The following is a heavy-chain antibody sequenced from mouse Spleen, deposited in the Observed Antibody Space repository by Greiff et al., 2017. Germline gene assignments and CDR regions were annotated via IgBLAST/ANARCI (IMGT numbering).Heavy chain of an antibody. J-gene: IGHJ3*01. Sequence: VQLQQSGAELVRPGASVTLSCKASDYTFTDYEMHWVKQTPVHGLEWIGAIDPETDGTAYNQKFKDKAVLTADKSSSTAYMDLRSLTSEDSAVYYCTRGPDGPFAYWGQGTLVTVSA. D-gene: IGHD2-3*01. CDR3: TRGPDGPFAY. V-gene: IGHV1-15*01. CDR2: IDPETDGT. CDR1: DYTFTDYE.